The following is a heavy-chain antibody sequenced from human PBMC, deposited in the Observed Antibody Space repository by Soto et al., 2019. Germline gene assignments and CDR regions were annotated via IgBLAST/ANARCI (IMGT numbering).Heavy chain of an antibody. Sequence: QVQLQESGPGLVKPTETLSLTCTVSGGSVSSPSYYWNWVRQPPGKGLEWIGYIYYSGSTNNNPSLKSRVPISVDTSKNQFSLKLSSMTAADTAVYYCAREAVAGTSDYFYYGMDVWGQGTTVTVSS. J-gene: IGHJ6*02. D-gene: IGHD6-19*01. CDR1: GGSVSSPSYY. V-gene: IGHV4-61*01. CDR2: IYYSGST. CDR3: AREAVAGTSDYFYYGMDV.